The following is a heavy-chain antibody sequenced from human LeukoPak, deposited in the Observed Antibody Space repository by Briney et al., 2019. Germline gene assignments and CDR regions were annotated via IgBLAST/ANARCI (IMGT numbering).Heavy chain of an antibody. Sequence: GASVKVSCKASGYTFTSYDINRVRQATGQGLEWMGWMNPNSGNTGYAQKFQGRVTITRNTSISTAYMELSSLRSEDTAVYYCARGPTPTRYSDFWSGYDYWGQGTLVTVSS. D-gene: IGHD3-3*01. V-gene: IGHV1-8*03. CDR1: GYTFTSYD. J-gene: IGHJ4*02. CDR2: MNPNSGNT. CDR3: ARGPTPTRYSDFWSGYDY.